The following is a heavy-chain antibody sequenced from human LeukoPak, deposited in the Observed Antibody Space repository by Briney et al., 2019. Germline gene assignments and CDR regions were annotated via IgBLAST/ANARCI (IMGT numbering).Heavy chain of an antibody. Sequence: SETLSLTCAVYGGSFSGYYWSWIRQPPGKGLEWIGEINHSGSTNYNPSLKSRVTISVDTSKNQFSLKLSSVTAADTAVYYCARALGSGSSHWFDPWGQGTLVTVSS. CDR3: ARALGSGSSHWFDP. J-gene: IGHJ5*02. CDR1: GGSFSGYY. D-gene: IGHD3-10*01. V-gene: IGHV4-34*01. CDR2: INHSGST.